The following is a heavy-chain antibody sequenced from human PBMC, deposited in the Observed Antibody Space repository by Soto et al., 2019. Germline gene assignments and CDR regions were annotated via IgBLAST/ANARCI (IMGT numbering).Heavy chain of an antibody. CDR2: ISSSGSTI. CDR1: GFTFSSYE. CDR3: ARVGGSAFDY. J-gene: IGHJ4*02. Sequence: GGSLRLSCAASGFTFSSYEMNWVRQAPGRGLGWVSYISSSGSTIYYADSVKGRFTISRDNAKNSLYLQMNSLRAEDTAVYYCARVGGSAFDYWGQGTLVTVSS. D-gene: IGHD3-10*01. V-gene: IGHV3-48*03.